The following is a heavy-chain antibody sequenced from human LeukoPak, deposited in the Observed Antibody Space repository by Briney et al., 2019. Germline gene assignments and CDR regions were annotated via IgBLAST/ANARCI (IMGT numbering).Heavy chain of an antibody. CDR3: ARDEPYSSSWYGYWFDP. Sequence: SETLSLTCTVSGGSISSGSYYWSWIRQPAGKGLEWIGRIYTSGSTNYNPSFKSRVTISVDTSKNQFSLKLSSVTAADTAVYYCARDEPYSSSWYGYWFDPWGQGTLVTVSS. J-gene: IGHJ5*02. V-gene: IGHV4-61*02. CDR1: GGSISSGSYY. CDR2: IYTSGST. D-gene: IGHD6-13*01.